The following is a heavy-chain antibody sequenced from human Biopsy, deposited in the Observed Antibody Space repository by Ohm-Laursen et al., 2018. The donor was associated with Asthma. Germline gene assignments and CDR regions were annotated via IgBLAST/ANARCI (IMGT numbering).Heavy chain of an antibody. J-gene: IGHJ6*02. CDR3: ARDGSSVAGTPYGMDV. CDR1: GGSISSGGYY. V-gene: IGHV4-31*03. Sequence: TLSLTRTVSGGSISSGGYYWSWIRQHPGKGLEWIGYIYYSGSTYYNPSLKSRVTISVDTSKNQFSLKLSSVTAADTAVYYCARDGSSVAGTPYGMDVWGQGTTVTVSS. D-gene: IGHD6-19*01. CDR2: IYYSGST.